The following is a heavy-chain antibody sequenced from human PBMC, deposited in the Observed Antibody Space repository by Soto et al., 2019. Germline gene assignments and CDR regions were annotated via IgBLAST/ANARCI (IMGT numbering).Heavy chain of an antibody. CDR1: AMTFSDDH. CDR3: ARERGVTRGYYHGMDV. CDR2: IRSSGRTI. V-gene: IGHV3-11*01. D-gene: IGHD3-10*01. Sequence: DVSLRLSCADSAMTFSDDHMNWIRQAPRKRLEWISNIRSSGRTIQNAASGKGRFTISRDNAKKSLYLQMNSLRVEDTAVYYCARERGVTRGYYHGMDVWGQGTTVTVSS. J-gene: IGHJ6*02.